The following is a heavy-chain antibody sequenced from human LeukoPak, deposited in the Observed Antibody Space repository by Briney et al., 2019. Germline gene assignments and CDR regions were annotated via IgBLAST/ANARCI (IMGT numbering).Heavy chain of an antibody. Sequence: PGGSLRLSRAASGFTFSNYCMNWVRQAPGEGLEWVASISSTSEYVLHSDSLQGRFSISRDNARDSLFLEMNSLRAEDTAIYYCARVPLDIILLYYMDVWGKGTTVTVSS. CDR3: ARVPLDIILLYYMDV. D-gene: IGHD2-21*01. V-gene: IGHV3-21*01. CDR1: GFTFSNYC. CDR2: ISSTSEYV. J-gene: IGHJ6*03.